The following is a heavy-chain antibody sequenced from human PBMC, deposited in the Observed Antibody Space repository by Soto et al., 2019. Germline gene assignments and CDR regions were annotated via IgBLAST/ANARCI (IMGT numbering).Heavy chain of an antibody. V-gene: IGHV4-59*01. CDR2: IYFSGVA. CDR3: ARGDSDLAVSEAAY. CDR1: GGSISSFY. D-gene: IGHD2-15*01. J-gene: IGHJ1*01. Sequence: SETLSLTCTVSGGSISSFYWSWIRQPPEKGLEWIGYIYFSGVATYNPSLKSRATMSRDTSKNEFSLKLTSVTAADTAIYYCARGDSDLAVSEAAYWGQGTLVTVSS.